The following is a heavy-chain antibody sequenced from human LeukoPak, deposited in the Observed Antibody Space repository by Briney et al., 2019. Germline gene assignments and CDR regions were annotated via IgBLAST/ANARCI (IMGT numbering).Heavy chain of an antibody. V-gene: IGHV3-23*01. J-gene: IGHJ4*02. CDR1: GLHFRSYA. CDR2: IRGSGAGT. D-gene: IGHD1-26*01. CDR3: AKEQSSKGVFDY. Sequence: GGSLSHLCSASGLHFRSYAMSWVRQAPRKGLDWVSSIRGSGAGTYYPDSVKGRFTISRDNSKNTLLLQMNSRGADDTAVYYWAKEQSSKGVFDYWGQGTLATVSS.